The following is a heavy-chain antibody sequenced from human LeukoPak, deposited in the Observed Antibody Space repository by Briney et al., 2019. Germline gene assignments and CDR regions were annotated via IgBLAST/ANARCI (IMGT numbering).Heavy chain of an antibody. V-gene: IGHV3-21*01. J-gene: IGHJ4*02. Sequence: GGSLRLSCAASGFTFSSYSMNWVRQAPVKGLEWVSSISSSSSYIYYADSVKGRFTISRDNAKDSLYLQMNSLRAEDTAVYYCAIKGYYYGSGSYYNAGDWGQGTLVTVSS. CDR2: ISSSSSYI. CDR3: AIKGYYYGSGSYYNAGD. D-gene: IGHD3-10*01. CDR1: GFTFSSYS.